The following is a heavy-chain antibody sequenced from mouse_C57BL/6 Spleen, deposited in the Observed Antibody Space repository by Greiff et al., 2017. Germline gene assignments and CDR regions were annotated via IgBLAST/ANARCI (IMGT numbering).Heavy chain of an antibody. J-gene: IGHJ4*01. CDR2: IDPETGGT. CDR1: GYTFTDYE. Sequence: QVQLQQSGAELVRPGASVTLSCKASGYTFTDYEMHWVKQTPVHGLEWIGAIDPETGGTAYNQKFKGKAILTADKSSSTAYMELRSLTSEDSAVYYFTRGYDGPYAIDYWGQGTSVTVSS. CDR3: TRGYDGPYAIDY. V-gene: IGHV1-15*01. D-gene: IGHD2-3*01.